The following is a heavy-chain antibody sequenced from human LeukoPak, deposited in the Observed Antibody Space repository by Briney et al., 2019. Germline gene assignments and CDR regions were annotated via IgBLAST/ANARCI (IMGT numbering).Heavy chain of an antibody. V-gene: IGHV3-21*01. CDR1: GFTFSGYS. Sequence: GGSLRLSCAASGFTFSGYSMNWVRQAPGKGLEWVSSISSSSSYIYYADSVKGQFTISRDNAKNLLYLQMNSLRAEGTAVYYCARDSYSSSLEPWGQGTLVTVSS. CDR2: ISSSSSYI. D-gene: IGHD6-13*01. J-gene: IGHJ5*02. CDR3: ARDSYSSSLEP.